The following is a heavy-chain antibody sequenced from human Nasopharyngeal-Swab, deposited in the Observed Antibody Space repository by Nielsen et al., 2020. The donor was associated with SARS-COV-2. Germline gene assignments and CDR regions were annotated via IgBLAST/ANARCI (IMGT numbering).Heavy chain of an antibody. J-gene: IGHJ4*02. Sequence: GGSLRLSCAASGFTFSSYGMHWVRQAPGKGLEWVAVISYDGSNKYYADSVKGRFTISRDNSKNTLYLQMNSLRAEDTAVYYCARVYSVAGGDDYWGQGTLVTVSS. CDR2: ISYDGSNK. CDR3: ARVYSVAGGDDY. CDR1: GFTFSSYG. V-gene: IGHV3-30*03. D-gene: IGHD6-19*01.